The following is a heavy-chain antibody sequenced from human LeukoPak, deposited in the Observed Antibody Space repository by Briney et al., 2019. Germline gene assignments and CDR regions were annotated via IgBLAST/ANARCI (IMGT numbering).Heavy chain of an antibody. CDR2: INHSGST. V-gene: IGHV4-34*01. D-gene: IGHD1-7*01. Sequence: PSETLSLTCAVYGVSFSGYYWSWIRQPPGKGLEWIGEINHSGSTNYNPSLKSRVTISVDTSKNQFSLKLSSVTAADTAVYYCARGNYLHDYWGRGTLVTVSS. CDR3: ARGNYLHDY. CDR1: GVSFSGYY. J-gene: IGHJ4*02.